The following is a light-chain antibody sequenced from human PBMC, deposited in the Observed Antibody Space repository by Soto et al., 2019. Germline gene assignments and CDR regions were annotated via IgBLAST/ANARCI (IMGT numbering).Light chain of an antibody. Sequence: DIVLTQTPLSSPVTLGQPASISCRSSQSLVHSDGNTYLTWLQQRPGQPRRLLIYMMSNRSSGVPAIFNSSAAGTDFTLKISRVEDEDVGVYYCMQATQAYTFGQGTKLEIK. V-gene: IGKV2-24*01. J-gene: IGKJ2*01. CDR1: QSLVHSDGNTY. CDR3: MQATQAYT. CDR2: MMS.